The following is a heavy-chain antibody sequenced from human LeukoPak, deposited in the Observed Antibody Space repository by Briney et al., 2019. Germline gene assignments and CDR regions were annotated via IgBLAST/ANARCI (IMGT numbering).Heavy chain of an antibody. D-gene: IGHD4-11*01. J-gene: IGHJ6*03. CDR1: GGSISSYY. Sequence: PSETLSLTCTVSGGSISSYYRSRIRQPPGKGLEWIGYIYYSGSSNYNPSLKSRVTISVDTSKNQFSLKLTSVTAADTAVYYCARTSGMTTVYYYYMDVWGKGTTVIVSS. V-gene: IGHV4-59*01. CDR3: ARTSGMTTVYYYYMDV. CDR2: IYYSGSS.